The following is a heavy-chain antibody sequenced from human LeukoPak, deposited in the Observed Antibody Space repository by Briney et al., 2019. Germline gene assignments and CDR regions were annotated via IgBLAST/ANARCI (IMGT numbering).Heavy chain of an antibody. V-gene: IGHV4-30-2*01. J-gene: IGHJ3*02. D-gene: IGHD3-10*01. CDR1: GGPIRTSGYS. Sequence: PSQTLSLTCVVSGGPIRTSGYSWSWIRQPPGKPLEWIGCIYHNGSTYYNPSLDSRLTISMDKPRNHFSLKVESVTAADTAVYYCVRGGFGDAFDIWGQGTMVVVSS. CDR2: IYHNGST. CDR3: VRGGFGDAFDI.